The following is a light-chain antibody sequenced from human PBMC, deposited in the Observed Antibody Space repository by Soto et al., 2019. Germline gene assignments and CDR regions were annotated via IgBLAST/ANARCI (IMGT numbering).Light chain of an antibody. CDR1: SIDVGGSNY. J-gene: IGLJ1*01. CDR3: CSYAVTFYV. CDR2: DVS. Sequence: QSALTQPRSVSGSPGQSVTISCTGPSIDVGGSNYVSWYQQHPGKAPKLTIYDVSERPSGVPDRFSGSKSGNTASLTTSGLQAEDEADYYCCSYAVTFYVFGTGTKLTVL. V-gene: IGLV2-11*01.